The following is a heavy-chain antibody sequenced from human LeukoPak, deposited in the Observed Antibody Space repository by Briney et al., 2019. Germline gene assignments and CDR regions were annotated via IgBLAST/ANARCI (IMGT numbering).Heavy chain of an antibody. D-gene: IGHD1-26*01. Sequence: ASVRVSCKASGYTFTGHYMHWVRQAPGQGLEWMGWINPNNGGTNYAQKFQGRVTMTRDTSISTAYMELSRLRSDDTAVYYCARGYALYSGRYIDFDYWGQGTLVTVSS. CDR3: ARGYALYSGRYIDFDY. CDR1: GYTFTGHY. J-gene: IGHJ4*02. V-gene: IGHV1-2*02. CDR2: INPNNGGT.